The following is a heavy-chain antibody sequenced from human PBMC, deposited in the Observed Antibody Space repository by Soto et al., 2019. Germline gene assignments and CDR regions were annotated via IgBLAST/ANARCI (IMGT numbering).Heavy chain of an antibody. Sequence: GGSLRLSCAASGSTFSNAWMSWVRQAPGKGLEWVGRIKSKTDGGTTDYAAPVKGRFTISRDDSKNTLYLQMNSLKTEDTAVYYCTTAPVGATPFDFWGQGTLVTVSS. D-gene: IGHD1-26*01. V-gene: IGHV3-15*01. CDR3: TTAPVGATPFDF. J-gene: IGHJ4*02. CDR1: GSTFSNAW. CDR2: IKSKTDGGTT.